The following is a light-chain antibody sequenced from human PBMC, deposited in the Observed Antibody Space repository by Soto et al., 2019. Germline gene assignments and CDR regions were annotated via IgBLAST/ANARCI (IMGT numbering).Light chain of an antibody. CDR2: GAS. J-gene: IGKJ1*01. CDR3: QHSYSTPRT. Sequence: DIQMTQSPSSLSASVGDRVTITCRASQSSNTYLNWYQQKPGQAPKLLIYGASTLQSGFPSRFSGSGSGTDFTRTISSLQPEAFAAYYCQHSYSTPRTFGEGTKVEIK. CDR1: QSSNTY. V-gene: IGKV1-39*01.